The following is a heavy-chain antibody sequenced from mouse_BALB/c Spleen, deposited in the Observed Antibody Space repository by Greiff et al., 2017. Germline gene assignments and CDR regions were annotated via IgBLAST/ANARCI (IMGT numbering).Heavy chain of an antibody. J-gene: IGHJ4*01. D-gene: IGHD3-1*01. Sequence: EVHLVESGGGLVQPGGSMKLSCVASGFTFSNYWMNWVRQSPEKGLEWVAEIRLKSNNYATHYAESVKGRFTISRDDSKSSVYLQMNNLRAEDTGIYYCTRQLGLRDYYAMDYWGQGTSVTVSS. CDR3: TRQLGLRDYYAMDY. CDR1: GFTFSNYW. CDR2: IRLKSNNYAT. V-gene: IGHV6-6*02.